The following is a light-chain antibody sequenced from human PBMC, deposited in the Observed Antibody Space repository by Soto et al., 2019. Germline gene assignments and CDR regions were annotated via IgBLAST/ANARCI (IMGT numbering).Light chain of an antibody. V-gene: IGKV3-20*01. Sequence: DIVLTQSPGTLSLSPGERVTLSCRASQSVNSSYLAWYQHKPGQAPRLLIYGASTRATGIPDRFSGSGSGTDFTLTIARLEPGDFAVYYCQQYGNSPQTFGQGTKVDI. CDR1: QSVNSSY. CDR2: GAS. J-gene: IGKJ1*01. CDR3: QQYGNSPQT.